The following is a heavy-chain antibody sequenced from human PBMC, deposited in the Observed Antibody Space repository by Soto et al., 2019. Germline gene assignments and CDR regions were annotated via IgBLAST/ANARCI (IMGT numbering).Heavy chain of an antibody. V-gene: IGHV1-69*13. Sequence: GASVKVSCKASGGTFSSYAISWVRQAPGQGLEWMGGIIPIFGTANYAQKFQGRVTITADESTSTAYMELSSLRSEDTAVYYCARDRSGTVDAFDIWGQGTMVTVSS. J-gene: IGHJ3*02. D-gene: IGHD2-15*01. CDR2: IIPIFGTA. CDR3: ARDRSGTVDAFDI. CDR1: GGTFSSYA.